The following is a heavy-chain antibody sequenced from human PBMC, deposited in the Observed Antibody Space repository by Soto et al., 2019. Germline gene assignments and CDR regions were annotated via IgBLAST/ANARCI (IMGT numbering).Heavy chain of an antibody. V-gene: IGHV3-48*03. CDR2: ISSSGDTI. D-gene: IGHD6-13*01. Sequence: EVQLVESGGGLVQPGGSLRLSCIASGFTFSSYEMNWVRQAPGKGLEWISYISSSGDTIYYADSVKGRFTISRDNAKNSLYLQMNSLRAEDTAVYYCARVKVGWGMARGDYWGQGSLVSVSS. CDR3: ARVKVGWGMARGDY. J-gene: IGHJ4*02. CDR1: GFTFSSYE.